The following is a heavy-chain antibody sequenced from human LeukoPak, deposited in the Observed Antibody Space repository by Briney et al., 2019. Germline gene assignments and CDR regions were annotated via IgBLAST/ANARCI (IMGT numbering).Heavy chain of an antibody. V-gene: IGHV3-48*02. J-gene: IGHJ4*02. D-gene: IGHD4-17*01. CDR2: ISGSPSTI. CDR3: ARDLYGDYSFDY. Sequence: GGSLRLSCAASGFTFTTYSMNWVRQAPGKGLEWVSYISGSPSTIKYADSVMGRFTISRDNAKNSLYLQMNSLRDEDTAVYYCARDLYGDYSFDYWGQGTLVTVSS. CDR1: GFTFTTYS.